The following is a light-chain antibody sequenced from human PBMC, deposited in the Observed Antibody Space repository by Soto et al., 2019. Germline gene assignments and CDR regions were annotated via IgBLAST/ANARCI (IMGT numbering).Light chain of an antibody. CDR3: QQYGSSGT. J-gene: IGKJ1*01. V-gene: IGKV3-20*01. CDR1: QTISNT. CDR2: DAS. Sequence: TQSPATLSVSPGDKVSLSCRANQTISNTLAWYQQKSGQAPRLLIYDASNRATGIPDRLSGSGSGTEFTLTISRMEPEDFAVYYCQQYGSSGTFGQGTKVDIK.